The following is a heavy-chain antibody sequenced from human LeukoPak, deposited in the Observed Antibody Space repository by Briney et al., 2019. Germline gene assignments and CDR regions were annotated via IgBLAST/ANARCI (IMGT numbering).Heavy chain of an antibody. CDR2: ISSSSSYI. J-gene: IGHJ4*02. V-gene: IGHV3-21*01. D-gene: IGHD3-10*01. CDR1: GFTFSSYS. Sequence: GGSLRLSCAGSGFTFSSYSMNWVRQAPGKGLEWVSSISSSSSYIYYADSVKGRFTISRDNAKNSLYLQMNSLRAEDTAVYYCARDFVGFVNGFDYWGQGTLVTVSS. CDR3: ARDFVGFVNGFDY.